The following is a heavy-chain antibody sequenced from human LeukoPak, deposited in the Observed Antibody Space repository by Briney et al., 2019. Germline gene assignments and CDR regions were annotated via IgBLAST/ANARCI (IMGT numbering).Heavy chain of an antibody. CDR2: ISGSGGST. CDR3: AKDQIQDTAMVTLGAFDI. CDR1: GFTFSSYA. Sequence: GGSLRLSCAASGFTFSSYAMSWVRQAPGKGLEWVSAISGSGGSTYYADSVKGRFTISRDNYKNRLYLQMNSLRAEDTAVYYCAKDQIQDTAMVTLGAFDIWGQGTMVTVSS. V-gene: IGHV3-23*01. J-gene: IGHJ3*02. D-gene: IGHD5-18*01.